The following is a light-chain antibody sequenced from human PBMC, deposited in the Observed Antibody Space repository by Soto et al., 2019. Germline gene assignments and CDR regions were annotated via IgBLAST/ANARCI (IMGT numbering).Light chain of an antibody. CDR1: QSIFNW. V-gene: IGKV1-5*01. J-gene: IGKJ2*01. CDR2: DAS. Sequence: DIQMTQSPSTLSAYVGDRVTITCRASQSIFNWLAWYQQKPGKAPNLLIYDASSLQSGVPARFSGSGSGKEFTLTISSLQPDDSATYYCHQYKSATFGQGTKLEI. CDR3: HQYKSAT.